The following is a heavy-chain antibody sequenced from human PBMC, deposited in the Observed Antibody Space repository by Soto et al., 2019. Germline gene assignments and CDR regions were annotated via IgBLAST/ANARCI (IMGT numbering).Heavy chain of an antibody. Sequence: EVQLLESGGGLVQPGGSLRLSCAASGFTFISYAMSWVRQAPGKGLDWVSSISGSGDTTYYADSLKGRFTISRDNSKNTLYLQMNSLRTEDTATYYCAKDIVLLAATGPDYWGQGTLVTVSS. D-gene: IGHD2-15*01. CDR3: AKDIVLLAATGPDY. J-gene: IGHJ4*02. CDR1: GFTFISYA. V-gene: IGHV3-23*01. CDR2: ISGSGDTT.